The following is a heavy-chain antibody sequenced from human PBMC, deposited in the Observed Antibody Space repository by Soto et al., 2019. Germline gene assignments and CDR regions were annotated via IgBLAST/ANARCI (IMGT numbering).Heavy chain of an antibody. CDR1: GGTFSSYA. CDR3: ARDPKALAYCGGDCPGGQYYGMDV. J-gene: IGHJ6*02. Sequence: SVKVSFKASGGTFSSYAISWVRQAPGQGLEWMGGIIPIFGTANYAQKFQGRVTITADESTSTAYMELSSLRSEDTAVYYCARDPKALAYCGGDCPGGQYYGMDVWGQGTTVTVSS. V-gene: IGHV1-69*13. CDR2: IIPIFGTA. D-gene: IGHD2-21*02.